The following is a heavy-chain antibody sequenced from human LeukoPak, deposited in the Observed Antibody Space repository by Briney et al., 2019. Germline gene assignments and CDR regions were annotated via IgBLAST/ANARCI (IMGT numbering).Heavy chain of an antibody. Sequence: SETLSLTFAVYGGSFSDYYWTWIRQPPGKGLEWIGEINHSGSPNNNPSLKSRVSISFDTSKNQFSLKLTSVTAADTAVYYCGSRRTAMFGVIKGPIDYWGQGTLVTVSS. CDR3: GSRRTAMFGVIKGPIDY. V-gene: IGHV4-34*01. J-gene: IGHJ4*02. CDR2: INHSGSP. CDR1: GGSFSDYY. D-gene: IGHD3-3*01.